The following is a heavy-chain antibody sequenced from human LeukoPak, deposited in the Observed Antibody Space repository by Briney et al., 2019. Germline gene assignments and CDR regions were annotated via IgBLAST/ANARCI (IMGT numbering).Heavy chain of an antibody. CDR2: IYSGGST. D-gene: IGHD3-22*01. Sequence: GGSLRLSCAASGFIVSNNYMSWVRQAPGKGGEWVSVIYSGGSTYYADSVKGRFTISRDNSKNTVYLQMNSLRAEDTAVYYCARYYYDSSGYPYYFDYWGQGTLVTVSS. J-gene: IGHJ4*02. CDR1: GFIVSNNY. V-gene: IGHV3-53*01. CDR3: ARYYYDSSGYPYYFDY.